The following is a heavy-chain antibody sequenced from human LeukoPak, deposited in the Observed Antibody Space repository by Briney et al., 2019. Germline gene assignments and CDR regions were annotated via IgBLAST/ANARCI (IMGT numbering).Heavy chain of an antibody. Sequence: PSETLSLTCTVSGDSISSGDYYWSWIRQPAGKGLEWIVRISSSWSTNYNPSLKSRVTISVDTSKNQFSLKLASVTAADTAIYYCAKGAGGFSYYNWFDPWGQGTLVTVSS. V-gene: IGHV4-61*02. D-gene: IGHD5-18*01. J-gene: IGHJ5*02. CDR3: AKGAGGFSYYNWFDP. CDR1: GDSISSGDYY. CDR2: ISSSWST.